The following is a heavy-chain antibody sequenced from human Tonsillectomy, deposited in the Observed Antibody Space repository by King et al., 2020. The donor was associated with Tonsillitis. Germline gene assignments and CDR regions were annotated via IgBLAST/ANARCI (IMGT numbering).Heavy chain of an antibody. J-gene: IGHJ4*02. CDR3: ASWNYDILTGYYTGYFDY. D-gene: IGHD3-9*01. Sequence: QLQESGPGLVKPSETLSLTCTVSGGSISSYYWSWIRQPPGKGLEWIGYIYYSGSTNYNPSLKSRVTISVDTSKNQFSLKLSPVTAADTAVYYCASWNYDILTGYYTGYFDYWGQGTLVTVSS. CDR1: GGSISSYY. V-gene: IGHV4-59*01. CDR2: IYYSGST.